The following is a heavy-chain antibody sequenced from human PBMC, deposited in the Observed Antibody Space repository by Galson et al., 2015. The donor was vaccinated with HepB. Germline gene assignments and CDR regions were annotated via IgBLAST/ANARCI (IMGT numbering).Heavy chain of an antibody. V-gene: IGHV1-3*01. J-gene: IGHJ6*03. Sequence: SVKVSCKASGYIFASYGMHWVRQAPGQRLEWMGWINAGDGNKKYSQKFQGRVTITRDTSASTAYMELSSLRSEDTAVYYCARVLTTVDSYYYYMDVWGKGTTVTVSS. CDR3: ARVLTTVDSYYYYMDV. CDR2: INAGDGNK. D-gene: IGHD4-17*01. CDR1: GYIFASYG.